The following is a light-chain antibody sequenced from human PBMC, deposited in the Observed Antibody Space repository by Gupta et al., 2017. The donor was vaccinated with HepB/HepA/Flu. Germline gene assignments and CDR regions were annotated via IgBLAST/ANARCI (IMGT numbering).Light chain of an antibody. J-gene: IGKJ2*03. CDR3: HQYNNWPSS. CDR2: GAS. Sequence: TVLTQSPATLSVSPGERATLSCRASHSISRNLAWYQQKPGQAPRLLIYGASTRATGIPARFSGSASGTEFTLTISSLQSEDFAVYYCHQYNNWPSSFGQGTKLEI. CDR1: HSISRN. V-gene: IGKV3-15*01.